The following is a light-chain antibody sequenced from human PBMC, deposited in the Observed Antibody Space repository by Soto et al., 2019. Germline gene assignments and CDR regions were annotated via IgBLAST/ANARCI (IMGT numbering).Light chain of an antibody. Sequence: EIVLTQSPGTLSLSPGERATLSCRASQSVSSTYLGWYQQRPGQAPRLLIYGASSRATGIPDRFSGSGSGTDFTLTISRLEPEDSAVYYCQQYGTSPRYTFGQGTKLEIK. CDR2: GAS. CDR1: QSVSSTY. J-gene: IGKJ2*01. V-gene: IGKV3-20*01. CDR3: QQYGTSPRYT.